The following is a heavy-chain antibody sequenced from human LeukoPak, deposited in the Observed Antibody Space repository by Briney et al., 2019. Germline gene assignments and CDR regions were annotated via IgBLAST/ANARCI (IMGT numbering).Heavy chain of an antibody. D-gene: IGHD1-26*01. CDR2: ICDGAGST. Sequence: GGSLRLSCAASGFTFTHYAMTWVPQAPGKGVEWVSAICDGAGSTYYADSVKGRFTISRDNSKNTLFLQMNSLRAEDTAVYYCATEASIVGAPGDYWGQGTLVTVSS. CDR1: GFTFTHYA. V-gene: IGHV3-23*01. J-gene: IGHJ4*02. CDR3: ATEASIVGAPGDY.